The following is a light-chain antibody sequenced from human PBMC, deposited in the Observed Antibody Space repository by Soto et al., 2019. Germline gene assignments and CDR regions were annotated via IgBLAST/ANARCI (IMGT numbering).Light chain of an antibody. CDR1: QSISTC. CDR2: KAS. CDR3: QQYNSNSRT. V-gene: IGKV1-5*03. Sequence: DIQMTQSPSTLSASVGDRVTITCQASQSISTCLDWYQQKPGKAPKLLIYKASSLESGVPSRFSGSGSGTEFTLTISSLQPDDFATYYCQQYNSNSRTFGQGTKVDIK. J-gene: IGKJ1*01.